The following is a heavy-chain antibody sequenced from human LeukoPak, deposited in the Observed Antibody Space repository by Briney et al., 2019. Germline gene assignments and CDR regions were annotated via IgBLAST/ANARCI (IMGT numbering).Heavy chain of an antibody. CDR2: ISYDGTNA. V-gene: IGHV3-30-3*01. CDR1: GFTFFTYS. D-gene: IGHD3-10*01. CDR3: ARSYGSATYAFDS. J-gene: IGHJ4*02. Sequence: GRSLSLSCSASGFTFFTYSMHWVRQAPGRGLEWVALISYDGTNAFYADSVEGRFTISRDDSQNTLYLQLNSLRAEDTAVYYCARSYGSATYAFDSWGQGTLVTVSS.